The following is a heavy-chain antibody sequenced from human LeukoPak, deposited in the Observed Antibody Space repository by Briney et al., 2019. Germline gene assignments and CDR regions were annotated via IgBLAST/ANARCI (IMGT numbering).Heavy chain of an antibody. D-gene: IGHD3-10*01. CDR1: GFAFSSSW. CDR2: IDSDGTYT. V-gene: IGHV3-74*01. Sequence: KPGGSLRLSCAASGFAFSSSWMLWVRQAPGKGLVWVSRIDSDGTYTNYADSVKGRFTISRDNAKNTLYLQMNSLRAEDTAVYYCARDLSYTFDYWGQGTLVTVSS. J-gene: IGHJ4*02. CDR3: ARDLSYTFDY.